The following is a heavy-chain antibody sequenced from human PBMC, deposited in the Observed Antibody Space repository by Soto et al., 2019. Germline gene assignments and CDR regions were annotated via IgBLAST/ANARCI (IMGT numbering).Heavy chain of an antibody. CDR1: GFTFSNYW. V-gene: IGHV3-7*01. Sequence: EVQLVESGGGLVQPGGSLRLSCAASGFTFSNYWMTWVRQAPRKGLEWVANIKEDGSEKHYVDSVKGRFTISRDNAKNSLYLQMNSLRVEDTAVYFCSRDVVVGAKALNYWGQGALVTVSS. CDR2: IKEDGSEK. D-gene: IGHD2-15*01. CDR3: SRDVVVGAKALNY. J-gene: IGHJ4*02.